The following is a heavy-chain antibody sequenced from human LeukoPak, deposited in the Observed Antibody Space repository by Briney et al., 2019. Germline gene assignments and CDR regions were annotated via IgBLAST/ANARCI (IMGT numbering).Heavy chain of an antibody. CDR3: VRDLDLGGYSSFVS. D-gene: IGHD4-23*01. V-gene: IGHV3-74*01. J-gene: IGHJ4*02. CDR2: IRSDGGSS. Sequence: GGSLRLSCAASGFTFSSYFWMHWVRQAPGNGLVWVSRIRSDGGSSTYADSVKGRFTISRDNAKNTLYLQMNTLRAEDTAVYYCVRDLDLGGYSSFVSWGQGTLVTVSS. CDR1: GFTFSSYFW.